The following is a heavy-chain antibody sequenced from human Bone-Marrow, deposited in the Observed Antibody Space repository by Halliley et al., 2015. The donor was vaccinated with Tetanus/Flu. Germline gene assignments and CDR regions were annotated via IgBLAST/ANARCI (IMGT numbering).Heavy chain of an antibody. V-gene: IGHV4-30-2*03. D-gene: IGHD2-8*01. CDR2: MYSSGRM. CDR3: ARYALVPPDHIYFDS. J-gene: IGHJ4*02. Sequence: GPMYSSGRMSYTPSLMSRPTISLDTSQNQFSLKLNSVAAADTAVYFCARYALVPPDHIYFDSWGQGTLVTVSP.